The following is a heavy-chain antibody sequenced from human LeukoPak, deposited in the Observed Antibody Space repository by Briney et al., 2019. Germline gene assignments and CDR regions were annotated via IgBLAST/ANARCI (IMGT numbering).Heavy chain of an antibody. Sequence: PSETLSLTCTVSGGSISSSSYYWGWIRQPPGKGLEWIGSIYYSGTTYYNPSLKSRVTISVDTSKNQFSLKLSSVTAADTAVYYCARSGWSRYYFHYWGQGTLVTVSS. V-gene: IGHV4-39*07. CDR3: ARSGWSRYYFHY. D-gene: IGHD2-15*01. J-gene: IGHJ4*02. CDR1: GGSISSSSYY. CDR2: IYYSGTT.